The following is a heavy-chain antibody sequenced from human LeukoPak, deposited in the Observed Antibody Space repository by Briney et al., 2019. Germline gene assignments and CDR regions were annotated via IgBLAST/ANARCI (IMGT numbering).Heavy chain of an antibody. D-gene: IGHD3-22*01. V-gene: IGHV3-48*01. CDR1: GFTFSSYS. J-gene: IGHJ4*02. CDR3: ARPNYYDSSGYYYPSNFDY. Sequence: GGSLRLSCAASGFTFSSYSMNWVRQAPGKGLEWVSYISSNSSNIYYADSVQGRFTISRDNAKNSLYLQMNSLRAEDTAVYYCARPNYYDSSGYYYPSNFDYWGQGTLVTVSS. CDR2: ISSNSSNI.